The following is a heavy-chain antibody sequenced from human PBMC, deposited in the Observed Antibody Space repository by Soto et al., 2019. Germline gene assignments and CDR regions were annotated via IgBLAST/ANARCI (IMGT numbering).Heavy chain of an antibody. D-gene: IGHD3-10*01. CDR3: ARYGSGSLSTECGMDV. Sequence: EVQLVESGGGLVQPGGSLRLSCAVSGFTFTSHWMHWVRQAPGKGLVWVSRINSDGSSTDYADSVKGRFTISRDNGKNTLYLQMNSLRAEDSAVYFCARYGSGSLSTECGMDVWGDGSAVTVTS. V-gene: IGHV3-74*01. J-gene: IGHJ6*04. CDR1: GFTFTSHW. CDR2: INSDGSST.